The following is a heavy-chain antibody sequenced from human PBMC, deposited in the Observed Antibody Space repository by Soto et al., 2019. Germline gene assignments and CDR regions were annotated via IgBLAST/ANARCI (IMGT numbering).Heavy chain of an antibody. CDR3: ARDRLTGTPAYYYYGMDV. D-gene: IGHD1-20*01. CDR2: INPNSGGT. J-gene: IGHJ6*02. V-gene: IGHV1-2*04. CDR1: GYTFTGYY. Sequence: ASVKVSCKASGYTFTGYYMHWVRQAPGQGLEWMGWINPNSGGTNYAQKFQGWVTMTRDTSISTAYMELSRLRSDDTAVYYCARDRLTGTPAYYYYGMDVWGQGTTVTVSS.